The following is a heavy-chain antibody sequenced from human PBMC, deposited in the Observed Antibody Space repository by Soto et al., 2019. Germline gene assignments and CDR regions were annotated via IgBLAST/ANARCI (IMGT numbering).Heavy chain of an antibody. V-gene: IGHV4-31*02. CDR1: GFTFSSYA. CDR2: IYYSGST. D-gene: IGHD3-9*01. CDR3: ARASEYYDILTGYQPIILFDP. J-gene: IGHJ5*02. Sequence: LRLSCAASGFTFSSYAMSWVRQHPGKGLEWIGYIYYSGSTYYNPSLKSRVTISVDTSKNQFSLKLSSVTAADTAVYYCARASEYYDILTGYQPIILFDPWGQRTQVTVSS.